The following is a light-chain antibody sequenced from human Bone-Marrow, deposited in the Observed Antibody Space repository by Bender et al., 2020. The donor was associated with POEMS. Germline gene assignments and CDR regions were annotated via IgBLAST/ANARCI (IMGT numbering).Light chain of an antibody. CDR1: NIENKN. Sequence: SYTLTQSPSVSVAPGETARITCGGNNIENKNVHWYHHRPGHAPVLVLYDDTDRPSQIPERFSGSNSGHTATLTISRVEAGDEADYYCQVCDSSSDLVVFGGGTKLTVL. CDR2: DDT. CDR3: QVCDSSSDLVV. J-gene: IGLJ2*01. V-gene: IGLV3-21*02.